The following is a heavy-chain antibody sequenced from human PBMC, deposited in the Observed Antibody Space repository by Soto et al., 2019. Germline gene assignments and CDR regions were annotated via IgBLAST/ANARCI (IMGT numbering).Heavy chain of an antibody. D-gene: IGHD6-13*01. J-gene: IGHJ5*02. CDR1: GFTFRSFT. Sequence: GGSLRLSCAASGFTFRSFTMNWVRQAPGKGLEWVSTISSNSAYIYYTDALRGRFTISRDNAKNSLHLQMNSLRAEDTAVYYCTRDASRDSSARGWFDPWGSGTLVTVSS. CDR2: ISSNSAYI. V-gene: IGHV3-21*01. CDR3: TRDASRDSSARGWFDP.